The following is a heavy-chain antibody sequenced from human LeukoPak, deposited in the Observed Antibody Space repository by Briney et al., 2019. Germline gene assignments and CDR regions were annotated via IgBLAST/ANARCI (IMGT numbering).Heavy chain of an antibody. CDR2: ISYDGSNK. J-gene: IGHJ4*02. D-gene: IGHD2-2*01. Sequence: GGSLRHSCAASGFNLSRYGMHWVRQAPGKGLEWVAVISYDGSNKYYADSVKGRFTISRDNSKNTLYLQMNSLRAEDTAVYYCAKGVPFRYYFAYWGRGTLVTVSS. V-gene: IGHV3-30*18. CDR3: AKGVPFRYYFAY. CDR1: GFNLSRYG.